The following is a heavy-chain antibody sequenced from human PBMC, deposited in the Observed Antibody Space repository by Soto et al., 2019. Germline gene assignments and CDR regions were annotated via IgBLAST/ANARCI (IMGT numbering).Heavy chain of an antibody. Sequence: PGGSLRLSCLSSGFNFSDYAMNWVRQAPGKGLEWVSGIGGSGSTTYYAVSVKGRFTISRDNSKNTLYLQMNSLRAEDTAVYYCARAPNIAASHDYWGQGTLVTVSS. CDR3: ARAPNIAASHDY. V-gene: IGHV3-23*01. D-gene: IGHD6-6*01. CDR2: IGGSGSTT. CDR1: GFNFSDYA. J-gene: IGHJ4*02.